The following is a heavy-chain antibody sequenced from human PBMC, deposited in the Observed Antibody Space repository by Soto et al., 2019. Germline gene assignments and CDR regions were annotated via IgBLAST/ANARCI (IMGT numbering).Heavy chain of an antibody. J-gene: IGHJ4*02. CDR2: IYYSGNT. CDR3: ARGFGHTSSWYFDL. V-gene: IGHV4-4*02. CDR1: GGSITSNNW. D-gene: IGHD6-13*01. Sequence: QVQLQESGPGLVKPSGTLSLTCAVSGGSITSNNWWSWVRQPPGKGMEWIGEIYYSGNTNYNPSLRGRVSMSVDKSQNQFSLWLTSVTAADTAVDYCARGFGHTSSWYFDLWGQGILITVSS.